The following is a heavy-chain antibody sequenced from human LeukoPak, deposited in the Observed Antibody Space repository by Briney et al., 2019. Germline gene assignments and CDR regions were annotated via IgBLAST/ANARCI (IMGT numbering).Heavy chain of an antibody. CDR1: GFTFSSYE. CDR2: ISSGSSTI. J-gene: IGHJ6*03. Sequence: GGSLRLSCAASGFTFSSYEMNWVRQAPGKGLEWVSYISSGSSTIYYADSVKGRFTISRDNAKNSLYLQMNSLRAEDTAVYYCARALGSSGNYWSYYYYMDVWGKGTTVTVSS. CDR3: ARALGSSGNYWSYYYYMDV. V-gene: IGHV3-48*01. D-gene: IGHD3-22*01.